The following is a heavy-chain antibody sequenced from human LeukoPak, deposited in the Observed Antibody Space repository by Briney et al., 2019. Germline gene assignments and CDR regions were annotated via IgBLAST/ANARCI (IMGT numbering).Heavy chain of an antibody. J-gene: IGHJ4*02. Sequence: PSETLSLTCTVSGGSISSSYWSWIRQPPGKGLEWIGYIYYSGSTNYNPSLKSRVTISVDTSKNQYSLKLSSVSAADTAVYYCARGVEDYYDSSGYGYWGQGTLVTVSS. CDR2: IYYSGST. D-gene: IGHD3-22*01. CDR1: GGSISSSY. CDR3: ARGVEDYYDSSGYGY. V-gene: IGHV4-59*01.